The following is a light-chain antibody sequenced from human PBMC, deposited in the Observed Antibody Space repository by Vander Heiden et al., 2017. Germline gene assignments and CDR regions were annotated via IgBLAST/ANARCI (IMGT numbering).Light chain of an antibody. CDR2: EGS. V-gene: IGKV1-33*01. CDR3: QQSEDLPFT. Sequence: IQMTQSPSSLSASVGDRVTITCQASQAISQSLNWYQQKPGKAPKLLIYEGSYLEAGVPSRFSGSGSGTHFIFTIGSLQPEDVATYFCQQSEDLPFTFGQGTKLEF. CDR1: QAISQS. J-gene: IGKJ2*01.